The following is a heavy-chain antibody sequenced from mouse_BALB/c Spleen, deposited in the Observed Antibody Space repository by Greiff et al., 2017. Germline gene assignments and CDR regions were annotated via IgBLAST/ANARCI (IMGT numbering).Heavy chain of an antibody. V-gene: IGHV1-87*01. J-gene: IGHJ2*01. CDR1: GYTFTSYW. CDR2: IYPGDGDT. D-gene: IGHD2-1*01. Sequence: QVQLQQSGAELARPGASVKLSCKASGYTFTSYWMQWVKQRPGQGLEWIGAIYPGDGDTRYTQKFKGKATLTADKSSSTAYMQLSSLASEDSAVYYCAGGNWLDYWGQGTTLTVSS. CDR3: AGGNWLDY.